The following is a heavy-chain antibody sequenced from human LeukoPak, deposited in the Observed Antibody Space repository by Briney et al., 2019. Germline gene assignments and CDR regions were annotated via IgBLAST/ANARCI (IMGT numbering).Heavy chain of an antibody. J-gene: IGHJ4*02. D-gene: IGHD3-22*01. CDR2: INHSGST. CDR1: GGSFSGYY. CDR3: ARKRSSDYYDSSGYSDY. Sequence: SETLSLTCAVYGGSFSGYYWSWIRQPPGKGLEWIGEINHSGSTNYNPSLKSRVTISVDTSKNQFSLKLSSVTAADTAVYYCARKRSSDYYDSSGYSDYWGQGTLVTVSS. V-gene: IGHV4-34*01.